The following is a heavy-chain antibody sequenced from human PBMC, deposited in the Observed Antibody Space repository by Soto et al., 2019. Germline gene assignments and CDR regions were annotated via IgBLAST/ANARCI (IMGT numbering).Heavy chain of an antibody. V-gene: IGHV1-18*01. CDR1: GYTFSNYG. CDR2: VSGYNRNT. J-gene: IGHJ4*02. Sequence: QVQLVQSGAEVKRPGASVKVSCQTSGYTFSNYGVTWVRQAPGQGLEWVGWVSGYNRNTNYAQKFQDRVTLTTDTSRRTAYMELRGLRSDDTAVDFCAWERQWEPIPYWGQGTQVTVSS. D-gene: IGHD1-26*01. CDR3: AWERQWEPIPY.